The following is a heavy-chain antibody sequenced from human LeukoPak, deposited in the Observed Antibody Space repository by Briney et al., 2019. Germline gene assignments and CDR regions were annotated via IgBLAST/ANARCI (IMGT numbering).Heavy chain of an antibody. D-gene: IGHD2-2*01. J-gene: IGHJ4*02. CDR1: GFTFSSYG. CDR3: AKDRAQSVPAAMDY. Sequence: PGGSLRLSCAASGFTFSSYGVHWVRQAPGKGLEWVAVISYDGSNKYYADSVKGRFTISRDNSKNTLYLQMNSLRAEDTAVYDCAKDRAQSVPAAMDYWGQGTLVTVSS. CDR2: ISYDGSNK. V-gene: IGHV3-30*18.